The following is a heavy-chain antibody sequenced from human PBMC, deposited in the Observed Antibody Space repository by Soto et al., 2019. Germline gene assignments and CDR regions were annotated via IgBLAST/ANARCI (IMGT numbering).Heavy chain of an antibody. V-gene: IGHV3-23*01. J-gene: IGHJ4*02. CDR3: AMGLAAAGPLDY. CDR2: ISGSGGTP. CDR1: GFTFSRSA. D-gene: IGHD6-13*01. Sequence: EVQLLGSGGGLVQPGGSLRLSCAASGFTFSRSAMSWVRQAPGRGLEWFSTISGSGGTPYYADSVKGRFTISRDNSKNTLYLELNSLRAEDTALYYCAMGLAAAGPLDYWGQGTLVTVSS.